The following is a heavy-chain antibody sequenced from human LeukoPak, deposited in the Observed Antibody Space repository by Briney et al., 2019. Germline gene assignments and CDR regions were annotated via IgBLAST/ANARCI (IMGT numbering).Heavy chain of an antibody. Sequence: GGSLRLSCAASGFTFSSYAMSWVRPSPGNGLASASAISGSGGSTYYADSVKGRFPISRDNSKNTLYLQMNSLRAEDTAVYYCAKDQGLLWFGELSPSDYWGQGTLVTVSS. V-gene: IGHV3-23*01. CDR1: GFTFSSYA. CDR2: ISGSGGST. CDR3: AKDQGLLWFGELSPSDY. J-gene: IGHJ4*02. D-gene: IGHD3-10*01.